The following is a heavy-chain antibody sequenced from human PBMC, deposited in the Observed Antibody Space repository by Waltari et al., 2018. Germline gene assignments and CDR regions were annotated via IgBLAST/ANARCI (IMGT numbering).Heavy chain of an antibody. D-gene: IGHD1-20*01. CDR1: GITFSNFP. Sequence: EVQLLESGGDLVQPGGSLRVSCAASGITFSNFPINWVRLAPGTGLGWVSAITVGDDAHYADSLRGRFTISRDSSKDTVHLQMNGLRVEDTAIYYCATPFYNWDDPLHSWGQGTPVTVSS. J-gene: IGHJ4*02. V-gene: IGHV3-23*01. CDR3: ATPFYNWDDPLHS. CDR2: ITVGDDA.